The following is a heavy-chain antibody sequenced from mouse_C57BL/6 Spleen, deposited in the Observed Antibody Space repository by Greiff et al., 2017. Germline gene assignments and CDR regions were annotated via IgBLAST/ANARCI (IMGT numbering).Heavy chain of an antibody. CDR2: ISGGGGNT. CDR1: GFTFSSYT. V-gene: IGHV5-9*01. Sequence: EVQLMESGGGLVKPGGSLKLSCAASGFTFSSYTMSWVRQTPEKRLEWVATISGGGGNTYYPDSVKGRFTISRDNAKNTLYLQMSSLRSEDTALYYCARDGYDGIYYAMDYWGQGTSVTVSS. D-gene: IGHD2-2*01. CDR3: ARDGYDGIYYAMDY. J-gene: IGHJ4*01.